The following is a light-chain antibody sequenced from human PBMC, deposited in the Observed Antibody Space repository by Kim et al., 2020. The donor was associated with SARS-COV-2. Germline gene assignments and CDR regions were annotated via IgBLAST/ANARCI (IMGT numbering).Light chain of an antibody. V-gene: IGLV1-44*01. CDR3: GAWDDSLNGVV. CDR1: TSNIGSNT. CDR2: SNN. J-gene: IGLJ2*01. Sequence: QSVLTQPPSASGTPGQRVTISCSGSTSNIGSNTVKWYQQFPGTAAKLLIYSNNQRPSGVPDRFSGSKSGTSASLAISGLQSEDEADYHCGAWDDSLNGVVFGGGTQLTVL.